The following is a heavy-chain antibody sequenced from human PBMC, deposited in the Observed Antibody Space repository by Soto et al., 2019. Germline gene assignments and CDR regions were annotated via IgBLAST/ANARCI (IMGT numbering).Heavy chain of an antibody. J-gene: IGHJ4*02. D-gene: IGHD3-10*01. CDR2: IWYDGSNK. CDR1: GFTFSSYG. Sequence: QVQLVESGGGVVQPGRSLRLSCAASGFTFSSYGMHWVRQAPGKGLEWVAVIWYDGSNKYYADSVKGRFTISRDNSKNTLYLQMNSLRAEDTAVYYCARDHRWYYGSGYGYWGQGTLVTVSS. CDR3: ARDHRWYYGSGYGY. V-gene: IGHV3-33*01.